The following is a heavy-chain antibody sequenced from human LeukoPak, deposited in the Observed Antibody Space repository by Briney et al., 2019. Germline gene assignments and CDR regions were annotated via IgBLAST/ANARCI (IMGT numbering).Heavy chain of an antibody. Sequence: APVKVSCKASGYTFTSYDINWVRQATGQGLEWMGWMNPNSGNTGYAQKFQGRVTMTRNTSISTAYMELSSLRSEDTAVYYCAAGYSSGGGDVAFDIWGQGTMVTVSS. D-gene: IGHD6-19*01. J-gene: IGHJ3*02. CDR2: MNPNSGNT. CDR3: AAGYSSGGGDVAFDI. CDR1: GYTFTSYD. V-gene: IGHV1-8*01.